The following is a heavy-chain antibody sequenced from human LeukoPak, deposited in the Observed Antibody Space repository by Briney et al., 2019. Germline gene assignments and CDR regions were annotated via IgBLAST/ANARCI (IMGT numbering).Heavy chain of an antibody. J-gene: IGHJ4*02. CDR3: ARGSRDGYNYY. V-gene: IGHV4-30-2*01. Sequence: PSETLSLTCAVSGGSISSGGYSWSWIRQPPGKGLEWIGYIYHSGSTYYNPSLKSRVTISVDRSKNQFSLKLSSVTAADTAVYYCARGSRDGYNYYWGQGTLVTVSS. CDR2: IYHSGST. D-gene: IGHD5-24*01. CDR1: GGSISSGGYS.